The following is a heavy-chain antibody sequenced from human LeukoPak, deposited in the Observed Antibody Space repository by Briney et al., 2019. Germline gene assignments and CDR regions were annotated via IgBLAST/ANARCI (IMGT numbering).Heavy chain of an antibody. CDR2: IYYSGST. V-gene: IGHV4-39*01. CDR1: GGSISSSSYY. J-gene: IGHJ4*02. Sequence: SETLSLTCTVSGGSISSSSYYWGWIRQPPGKGLEWIGSIYYSGSTYYNPSLKSRVTISVDTSKNQFSLKLSSVTAADTAVYYCARVPWGCYFDYWGQGTLVTVSS. D-gene: IGHD2-2*01. CDR3: ARVPWGCYFDY.